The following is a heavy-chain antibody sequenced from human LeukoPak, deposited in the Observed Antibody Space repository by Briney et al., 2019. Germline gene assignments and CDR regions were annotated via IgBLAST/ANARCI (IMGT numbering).Heavy chain of an antibody. D-gene: IGHD3-10*01. Sequence: GGSLRLSCAASGFTFSNHGMNWVRQAPGKGLEWVSGISPSGDITYYADSVKGRFTISRDNSKNTLYLQMNSLRAEDTAVYYCARTLYGSGSYYPSWGQGTLVTVSS. V-gene: IGHV3-23*01. CDR3: ARTLYGSGSYYPS. CDR2: ISPSGDIT. CDR1: GFTFSNHG. J-gene: IGHJ4*02.